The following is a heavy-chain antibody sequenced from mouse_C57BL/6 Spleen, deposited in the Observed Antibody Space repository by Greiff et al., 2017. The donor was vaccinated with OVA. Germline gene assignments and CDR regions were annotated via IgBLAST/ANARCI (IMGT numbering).Heavy chain of an antibody. V-gene: IGHV1-22*01. J-gene: IGHJ2*01. CDR3: ALANWDGY. D-gene: IGHD4-1*01. CDR1: GYTFTDYN. Sequence: EVQRVESGPELVKPGASVKMSCKASGYTFTDYNMHWVKQSHGKSLEWIGYINPNNGGTSYNQKFKGKATLTVNKSSSTAYMELRSLTSEDSAVYYCALANWDGYWGQGTTLTVSS. CDR2: INPNNGGT.